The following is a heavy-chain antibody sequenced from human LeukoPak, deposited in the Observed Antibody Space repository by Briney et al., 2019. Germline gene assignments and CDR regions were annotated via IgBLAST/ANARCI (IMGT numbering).Heavy chain of an antibody. CDR2: ISGSGGST. J-gene: IGHJ4*02. CDR1: GFTFSSYA. CDR3: AKGHTDYGTGFDL. Sequence: PGGSLRLSCAASGFTFSSYAMSWVRQAPGKGLEWVSGISGSGGSTYYADSVKGRLTISRDNSKNTLYLQMNSLRVEDTAVYYCAKGHTDYGTGFDLWGQGTLVIVSS. V-gene: IGHV3-23*01. D-gene: IGHD4-17*01.